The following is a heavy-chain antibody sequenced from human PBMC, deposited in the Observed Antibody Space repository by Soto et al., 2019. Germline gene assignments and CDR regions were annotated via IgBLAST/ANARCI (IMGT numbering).Heavy chain of an antibody. CDR3: AREAV. V-gene: IGHV3-7*05. CDR2: IKQDGSEQ. CDR1: GFTFSGYW. Sequence: AGGSLRLSCAASGFTFSGYWMSWVRQAPGKGLEWVANIKQDGSEQFYVDSVNGRFTISRDNAKNSLYLQMNSLRAEDTAVYYCAREAVWGQGTTVTVSS. J-gene: IGHJ6*02.